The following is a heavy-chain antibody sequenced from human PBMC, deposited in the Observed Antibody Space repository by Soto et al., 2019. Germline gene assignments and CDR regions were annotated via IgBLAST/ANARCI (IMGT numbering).Heavy chain of an antibody. CDR3: ARGGYYYDSSGRIRFDY. Sequence: SETLSLTCAVYGGSFSGYYWSWIRQPPGKGLEWIGEINHSGSTNYNPSLKSRVTISVDTSKNQFSLKLSSVTAADTAVYYRARGGYYYDSSGRIRFDYWGQGTLVTVSS. D-gene: IGHD3-22*01. CDR2: INHSGST. V-gene: IGHV4-34*01. CDR1: GGSFSGYY. J-gene: IGHJ4*02.